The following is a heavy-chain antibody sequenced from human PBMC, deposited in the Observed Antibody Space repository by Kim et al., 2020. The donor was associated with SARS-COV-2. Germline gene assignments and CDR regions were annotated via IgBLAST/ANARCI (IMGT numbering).Heavy chain of an antibody. CDR1: GYTFTSYG. CDR3: ARDRIYYGSGSTYYYYGMDV. Sequence: ASVKVSCKASGYTFTSYGISWVRQAPGQGLEWMGWISAYNGSTHYAQKLQGRVTMTTDTSTSTAYMELRSLRSDDTAVYYCARDRIYYGSGSTYYYYGMDVWGQGTTVTVSS. D-gene: IGHD3-10*01. J-gene: IGHJ6*02. V-gene: IGHV1-18*01. CDR2: ISAYNGST.